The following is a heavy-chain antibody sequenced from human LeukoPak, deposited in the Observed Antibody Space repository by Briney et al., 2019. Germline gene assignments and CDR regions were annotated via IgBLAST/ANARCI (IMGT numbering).Heavy chain of an antibody. Sequence: GGSLRLSCAASGFTFSNYAMHWVRQAPGKGLEWVAFISYDGSSKYYADSVKGRFTISRDNSKNMMYLQMSSLRAEDTAVYYLGRRGDDYGDSEWFDPWGQGTPVTVSS. D-gene: IGHD4-17*01. CDR3: GRRGDDYGDSEWFDP. CDR1: GFTFSNYA. V-gene: IGHV3-30*04. J-gene: IGHJ5*02. CDR2: ISYDGSSK.